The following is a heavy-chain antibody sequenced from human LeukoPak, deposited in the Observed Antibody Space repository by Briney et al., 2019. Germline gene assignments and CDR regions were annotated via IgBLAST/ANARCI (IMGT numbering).Heavy chain of an antibody. CDR1: GFTFSSYS. V-gene: IGHV3-21*01. D-gene: IGHD3-3*01. J-gene: IGHJ4*02. Sequence: GGSLRLSCAASGFTFSSYSMNWVRQAPGKGLEWVSSISSSSSYIYYADSVKGRFTISRDNAKNSLYLQMNSLRAEDTAVYYCAREGSRIFGFDYWGQGTLVTVSS. CDR2: ISSSSSYI. CDR3: AREGSRIFGFDY.